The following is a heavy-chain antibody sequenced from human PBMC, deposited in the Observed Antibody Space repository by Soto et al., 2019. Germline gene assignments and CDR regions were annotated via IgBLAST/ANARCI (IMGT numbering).Heavy chain of an antibody. CDR1: GFNFRNYW. Sequence: EVQLVESGGGLVQPGGSLRLSCAASGFNFRNYWMHWVRQAPGKGLVWVSRIKYDESSTDYADSVYGRFIISRDNAKNTVYMQMTSLRSEDTAVYYCARGGWGAYYGDTWGQGTLVTVSS. J-gene: IGHJ5*02. CDR3: ARGGWGAYYGDT. D-gene: IGHD4-17*01. V-gene: IGHV3-74*01. CDR2: IKYDESST.